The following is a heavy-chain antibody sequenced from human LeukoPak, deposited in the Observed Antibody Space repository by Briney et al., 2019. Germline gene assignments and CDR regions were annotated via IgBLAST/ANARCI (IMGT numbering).Heavy chain of an antibody. J-gene: IGHJ4*02. V-gene: IGHV4-39*01. D-gene: IGHD5-18*01. CDR1: GGSISSSAY. CDR2: IYYSKNT. CDR3: VSPRGFSYGYFDY. Sequence: SETLSLTCTVSGGSISSSAYWGWIRQPPGKGLEWIGSIYYSKNTYYNPSLKSRVTISADTSKNQFSLTLGSVSATDTAVYHCVSPRGFSYGYFDYRGQGTLVTVSS.